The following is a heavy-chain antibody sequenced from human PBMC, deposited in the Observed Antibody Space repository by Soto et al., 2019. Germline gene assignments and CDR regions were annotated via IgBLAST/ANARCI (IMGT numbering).Heavy chain of an antibody. CDR2: IYYSGSP. CDR1: GDSINNYY. V-gene: IGHV4-59*01. Sequence: QVQLQESGAGLVKPSETLSLTCSVSGDSINNYYCSWIRQPPGKGLEWIGYIYYSGSPNYNPSLKSRVTISVDTSKNQFSLNLSSVTAADTAVYYCARAGAATLSDYWGQGTLVTVSS. D-gene: IGHD2-15*01. J-gene: IGHJ4*02. CDR3: ARAGAATLSDY.